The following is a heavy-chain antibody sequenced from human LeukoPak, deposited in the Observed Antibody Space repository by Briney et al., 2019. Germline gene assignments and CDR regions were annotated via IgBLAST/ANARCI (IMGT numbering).Heavy chain of an antibody. D-gene: IGHD6-19*01. J-gene: IGHJ4*02. CDR1: GDSVSSNSAA. V-gene: IGHV6-1*01. CDR2: TYYRSKWFI. Sequence: SQTLSLTCGISGDSVSSNSAAGNWIRQSPSRGLEWLGRTYYRSKWFINYAPFVKSRIIINPDTPKNQVSLQLNSVTPEDTAVYYCTRSDCSSGRCPGFDNWGQGTLVTVSS. CDR3: TRSDCSSGRCPGFDN.